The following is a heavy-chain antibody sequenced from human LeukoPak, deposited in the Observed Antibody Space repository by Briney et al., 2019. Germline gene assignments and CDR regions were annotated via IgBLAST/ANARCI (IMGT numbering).Heavy chain of an antibody. CDR3: ARDSGLGYYYYYMDV. D-gene: IGHD5-12*01. CDR2: IIPIFGTA. CDR1: GGTFSSCA. J-gene: IGHJ6*03. V-gene: IGHV1-69*05. Sequence: SVKVSCKASGGTFSSCAISWVRQAPGQGLEWMGGIIPIFGTANYAQKFQGRVTITTDESTSTAYMELSSLRSEDTAVYYCARDSGLGYYYYYMDVWGKGTTVTVSS.